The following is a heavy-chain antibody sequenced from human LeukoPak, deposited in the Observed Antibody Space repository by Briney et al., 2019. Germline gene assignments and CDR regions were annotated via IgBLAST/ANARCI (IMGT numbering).Heavy chain of an antibody. CDR3: ARQDYGDYVGFDY. CDR2: IYHSGST. D-gene: IGHD4-17*01. Sequence: SGTLSLTCAVSGGSISSSNWWSWVRQPPGKGLEWIGEIYHSGSTNYNPSLKSRVTISVDTSKNQFSLKLSSVTAADTAVYYCARQDYGDYVGFDYWGQGTLVTVSS. J-gene: IGHJ4*02. CDR1: GGSISSSNW. V-gene: IGHV4-4*02.